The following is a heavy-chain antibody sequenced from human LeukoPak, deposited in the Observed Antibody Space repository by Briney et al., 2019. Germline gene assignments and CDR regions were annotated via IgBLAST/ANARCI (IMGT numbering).Heavy chain of an antibody. CDR3: AKHNIGWYCFAY. V-gene: IGHV3-33*06. D-gene: IGHD6-19*01. J-gene: IGHJ4*02. CDR1: GFTFSSYG. Sequence: PGGSLRLSCAASGFTFSSYGMHWVRQAPGKGLEWVAVVWYDGSNIQYVDSVKGRFTISRDNSKNTLYLQMNSLRAEDTAIYYCAKHNIGWYCFAYWGQGTLVTVSS. CDR2: VWYDGSNI.